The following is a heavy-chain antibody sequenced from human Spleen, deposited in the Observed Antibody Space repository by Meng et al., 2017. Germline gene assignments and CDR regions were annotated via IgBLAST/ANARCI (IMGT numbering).Heavy chain of an antibody. V-gene: IGHV3-30-3*01. CDR3: VRLNVIRGRDY. J-gene: IGHJ4*02. D-gene: IGHD3-10*01. CDR1: GFTFNTYP. CDR2: ISHDGRTT. Sequence: GESLKISCAASGFTFNTYPIHWVRQAPGKGLEWVALISHDGRTTYHADSVKGRFTISRDNSKNTLYLQMNSLRAGDTAVYYCVRLNVIRGRDYWGQGTLVTVPQ.